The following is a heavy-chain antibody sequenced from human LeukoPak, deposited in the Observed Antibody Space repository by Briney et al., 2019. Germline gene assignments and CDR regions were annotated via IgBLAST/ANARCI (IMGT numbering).Heavy chain of an antibody. CDR1: GFSISSHW. CDR2: VNKSGST. CDR3: ARGGIGYYYMDV. V-gene: IGHV4-59*11. D-gene: IGHD3-16*01. Sequence: SETLTLTCTASGFSISSHWYSWIRQAPGKGLEWIGYVNKSGSTYYNPYLKSRVIISLDTSKNEISLKLTSVIAADRAVYYCARGGIGYYYMDVWGNGTTVTVSS. J-gene: IGHJ6*03.